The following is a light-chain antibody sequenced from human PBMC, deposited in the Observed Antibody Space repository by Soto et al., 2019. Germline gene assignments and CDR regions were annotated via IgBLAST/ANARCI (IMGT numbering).Light chain of an antibody. J-gene: IGKJ3*01. V-gene: IGKV3-20*01. CDR3: QQYGGSPYT. Sequence: EIVLSQSPGTLSLSPGERVTLSCRASQSVSSSYLAWYQQKPGQAPRILIYGTSNRATGIPDRFSGSGSGTDFTLTISRLEAEESAVYYCQQYGGSPYTFGPGTKVDIK. CDR1: QSVSSSY. CDR2: GTS.